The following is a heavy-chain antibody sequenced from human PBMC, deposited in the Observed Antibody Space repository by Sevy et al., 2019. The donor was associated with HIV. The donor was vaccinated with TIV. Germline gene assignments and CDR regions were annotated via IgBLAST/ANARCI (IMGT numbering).Heavy chain of an antibody. D-gene: IGHD2-15*01. CDR3: TRRLGYCRGGGCYPTFDY. CDR1: GASFSNSHYY. J-gene: IGHJ4*02. V-gene: IGHV4-39*01. CDR2: IFYTWSS. Sequence: SETLSLTCTVSGASFSNSHYYWGWIRQPPGKGLEWIGTIFYTWSSYYDPSLKSRVTISVDTSKNQFSLKLTSVTVADTALYYCTRRLGYCRGGGCYPTFDYWGQGTLVTVSS.